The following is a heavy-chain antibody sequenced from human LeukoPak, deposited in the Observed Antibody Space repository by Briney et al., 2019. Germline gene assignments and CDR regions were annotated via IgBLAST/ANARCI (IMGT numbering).Heavy chain of an antibody. Sequence: SETLSLTCTVSGGSISSSSYYWGWIRQPPGKGLEWIGSIYYSGSTYYNPSLKSRVTISVDTSKNQFSLKLSSVTAADTAVYYCARAPATYIAAAGYYFDYWGQGTLVTVSS. V-gene: IGHV4-39*07. CDR1: GGSISSSSYY. D-gene: IGHD6-13*01. CDR2: IYYSGST. CDR3: ARAPATYIAAAGYYFDY. J-gene: IGHJ4*02.